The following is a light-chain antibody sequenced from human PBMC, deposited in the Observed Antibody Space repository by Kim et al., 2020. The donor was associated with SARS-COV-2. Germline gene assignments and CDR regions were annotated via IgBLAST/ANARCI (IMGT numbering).Light chain of an antibody. CDR1: QTISHNY. V-gene: IGKV3-20*01. J-gene: IGKJ5*01. Sequence: EIVLTQSPGTLSLSPGEGVTLSCRASQTISHNYLAWYQQKPGQAPRLLIYGASYRAAGVPDRFRGSGSATDFTLTISRLEPEDCAVYYCHHYGTTLFTFGQGTRLG. CDR3: HHYGTTLFT. CDR2: GAS.